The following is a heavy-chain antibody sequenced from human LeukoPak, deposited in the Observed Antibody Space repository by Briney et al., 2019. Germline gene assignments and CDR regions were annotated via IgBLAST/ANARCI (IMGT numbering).Heavy chain of an antibody. CDR3: ASVRIAAAGLIFYY. J-gene: IGHJ4*02. CDR1: GGSFSGYY. D-gene: IGHD6-13*01. V-gene: IGHV4-34*01. Sequence: TSETLSLTCAVYGGSFSGYYWNWIRQPPGKGLEWIGEINHSGSTNYNPSLKSRVAISVDTSKNQFSLKLSSVTAADTAVYYCASVRIAAAGLIFYYWGQGTLVTVSS. CDR2: INHSGST.